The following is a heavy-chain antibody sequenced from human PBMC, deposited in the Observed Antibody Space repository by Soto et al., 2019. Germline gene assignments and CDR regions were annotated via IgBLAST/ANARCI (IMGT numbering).Heavy chain of an antibody. CDR3: ARQDTAMAQNYYGMDV. CDR1: GYTFTSYG. V-gene: IGHV1-18*01. D-gene: IGHD5-18*01. Sequence: ASVKVSCKASGYTFTSYGISWVRQAPGQGLEWMGWISAYNGNTNYAQKLQGRVTMTTDTSTSTAYMELRSLRSDGTAVYYCARQDTAMAQNYYGMDVWGQGTTVTVSS. CDR2: ISAYNGNT. J-gene: IGHJ6*02.